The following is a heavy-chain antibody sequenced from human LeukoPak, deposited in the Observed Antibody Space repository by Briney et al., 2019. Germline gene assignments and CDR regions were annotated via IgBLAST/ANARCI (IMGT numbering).Heavy chain of an antibody. Sequence: SQTLSLTCTVSGGSISSGSYYWSWIRQPAGKGLEWIGRIYTSGSTNYNPSLKSRVTISVDTSKNQFSLKLSSVTAADTAVYYCARELGNQAIGYYFDYWGQGTLVTVSS. J-gene: IGHJ4*02. CDR3: ARELGNQAIGYYFDY. D-gene: IGHD1-14*01. V-gene: IGHV4-61*02. CDR1: GGSISSGSYY. CDR2: IYTSGST.